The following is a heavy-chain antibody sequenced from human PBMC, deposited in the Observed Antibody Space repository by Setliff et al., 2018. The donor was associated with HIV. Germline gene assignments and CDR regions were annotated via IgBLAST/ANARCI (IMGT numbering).Heavy chain of an antibody. CDR1: GYSFTSYG. CDR3: ATDNGPSYSMDI. V-gene: IGHV1-18*01. CDR2: ISPYSRIT. D-gene: IGHD2-21*01. J-gene: IGHJ6*02. Sequence: ASVKVSCKASGYSFTSYGIGWVRQAPGQGLEWIGWISPYSRITNYAPKFRDRVTMTTETSTNTAYLEVRSLSSDDTAVYFCATDNGPSYSMDIWGQGTTVTVSS.